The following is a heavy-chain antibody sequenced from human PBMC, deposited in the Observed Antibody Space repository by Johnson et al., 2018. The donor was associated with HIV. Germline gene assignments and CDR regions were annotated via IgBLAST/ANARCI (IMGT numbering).Heavy chain of an antibody. CDR2: IKSKTDGGTA. Sequence: VQLVESGGGLVKTGGSLRLSCAASGFTFSYAWMSWVRQAPGKGLEWIGRIKSKTDGGTAEYAAPVKDRFTISRDDSKNTVYLQMNSLTTEDTAIYYCATYRSMMTMYVEIKGGAFDIWGQGTMVTVSS. D-gene: IGHD3-16*01. V-gene: IGHV3-15*01. CDR3: ATYRSMMTMYVEIKGGAFDI. CDR1: GFTFSYAW. J-gene: IGHJ3*02.